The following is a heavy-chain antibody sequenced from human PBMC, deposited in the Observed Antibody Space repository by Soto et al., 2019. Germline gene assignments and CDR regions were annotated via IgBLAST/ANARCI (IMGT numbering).Heavy chain of an antibody. CDR1: GYTFNSFG. V-gene: IGHV1-18*01. J-gene: IGHJ6*02. Sequence: ASVKVSCKASGYTFNSFGVSWVRQAPGQGLEWMGWISAFNGQTNYIQKVQGRVTLTTEASTSTAYMELRSLRSDDTAVYYCARGGDYYYGLDVWGQGTTVTVSS. CDR2: ISAFNGQT. CDR3: ARGGDYYYGLDV. D-gene: IGHD3-16*01.